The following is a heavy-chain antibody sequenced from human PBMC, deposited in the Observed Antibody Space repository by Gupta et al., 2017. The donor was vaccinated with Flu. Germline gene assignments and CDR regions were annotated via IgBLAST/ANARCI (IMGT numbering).Heavy chain of an antibody. V-gene: IGHV3-23*01. Sequence: EVQLLESGGGLVQPGGSLRLSCAASGFTFSSYAMRWVRQAPGKGLEWVSAISGRGGSTYYADSVKGRFTISRDNSKNTLYLQMNSLRAEDTAVYYCAKDSDYGDYVWDYWGQGTLVTVSS. CDR3: AKDSDYGDYVWDY. J-gene: IGHJ4*02. D-gene: IGHD4-17*01. CDR1: GFTFSSYA. CDR2: ISGRGGST.